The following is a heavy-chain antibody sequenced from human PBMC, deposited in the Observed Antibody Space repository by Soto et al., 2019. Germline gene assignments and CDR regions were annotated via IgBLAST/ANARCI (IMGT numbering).Heavy chain of an antibody. D-gene: IGHD3-3*01. J-gene: IGHJ4*02. CDR1: GVSISSGTYY. CDR2: IYHTGSS. V-gene: IGHV4-30-4*01. Sequence: KPSETLSLTCTVSGVSISSGTYYWSWLRQPPGKGLEWIGYIYHTGSSQSNPSLKSRVAISIDTSKNQFTLELRSVTAADTAVYYCARDLLDTTVDYYFDYWGPGRLVTVSS. CDR3: ARDLLDTTVDYYFDY.